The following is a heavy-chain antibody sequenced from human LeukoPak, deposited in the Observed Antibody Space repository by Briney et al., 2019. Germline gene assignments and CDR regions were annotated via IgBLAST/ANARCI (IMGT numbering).Heavy chain of an antibody. CDR2: ITASDYTT. D-gene: IGHD4-17*01. Sequence: GGSLRLSCAASGFTFNTYWMTWVRQAPGKGLEWVSSITASDYTTYADSVKGRFTISRDNSKNTLYLQMDSLRGDDTALYHCARDPNGDYIGAFDNWGQGTMVTVSS. CDR3: ARDPNGDYIGAFDN. V-gene: IGHV3-23*01. CDR1: GFTFNTYW. J-gene: IGHJ3*02.